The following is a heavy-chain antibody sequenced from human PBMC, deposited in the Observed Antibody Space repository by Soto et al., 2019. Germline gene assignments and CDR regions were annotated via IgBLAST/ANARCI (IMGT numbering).Heavy chain of an antibody. CDR3: AASKNWFDP. CDR1: GGSISSSSYS. J-gene: IGHJ5*02. Sequence: SETLSLTCSVSGGSISSSSYSWGWVRQPPGKGLEWIGNIYYTGATYYDPSLKSRVTISVDTSKNQFSLKLSSVTAADTAVYYCAASKNWFDPWGQGTLVTVSS. CDR2: IYYTGAT. V-gene: IGHV4-39*01.